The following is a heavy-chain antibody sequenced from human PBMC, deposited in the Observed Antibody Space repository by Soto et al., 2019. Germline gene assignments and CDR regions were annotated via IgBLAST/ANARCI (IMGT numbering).Heavy chain of an antibody. Sequence: PGESLKISCKGSGYSFTSYWISWVRQMPGKGLEWMGRIDPSDSYTNYSPSFQGHVTISADKSISTAYLQWSSLKASDTAMYYCARGGTAMVMSDSYYYGMDVWGQGTTVTVSS. CDR2: IDPSDSYT. V-gene: IGHV5-10-1*01. J-gene: IGHJ6*02. D-gene: IGHD5-18*01. CDR1: GYSFTSYW. CDR3: ARGGTAMVMSDSYYYGMDV.